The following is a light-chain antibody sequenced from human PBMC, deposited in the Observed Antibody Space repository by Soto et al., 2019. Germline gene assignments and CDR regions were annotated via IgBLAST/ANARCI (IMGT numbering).Light chain of an antibody. CDR1: SSDVGGYNF. CDR3: SSYTSSNTLV. J-gene: IGLJ3*02. CDR2: DVS. V-gene: IGLV2-14*03. Sequence: QSALTQPASVSGSPGQSITISCTGTSSDVGGYNFVSWYQHNPGKAPKLMIYDVSDRPSGVSNRFSGSQSAKTASLTISGLQHEDEADYYCSSYTSSNTLVFGGGTKLTVL.